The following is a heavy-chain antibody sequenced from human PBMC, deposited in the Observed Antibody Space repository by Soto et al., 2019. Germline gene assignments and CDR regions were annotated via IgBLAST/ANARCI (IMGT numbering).Heavy chain of an antibody. Sequence: SETLSLTCAVYGGSFSGYYWSWIRQPPGKGLEWIGEINNSGSTNYNQSPKSRVTISLDTSKNQYSLKLSPVAAADTAVYYCARGPGRGIGFDYWGQGTLVTVSS. V-gene: IGHV4-34*01. CDR1: GGSFSGYY. CDR3: ARGPGRGIGFDY. J-gene: IGHJ4*02. CDR2: INNSGST. D-gene: IGHD3-16*01.